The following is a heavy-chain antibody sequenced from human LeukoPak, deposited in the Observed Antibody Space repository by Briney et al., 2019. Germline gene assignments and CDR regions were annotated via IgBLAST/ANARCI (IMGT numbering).Heavy chain of an antibody. J-gene: IGHJ3*02. CDR3: ATGCDSSGCMKAFDI. V-gene: IGHV1-24*01. D-gene: IGHD6-19*01. Sequence: GASVKVSCKVSGYTLTELSMHWVRQAPGKGLEWMGGFDPEDGETIYAQKFQGRVSMTEDTSTDTAYMELSSLRSEDTAVYYCATGCDSSGCMKAFDIWGQGTMVTVSS. CDR1: GYTLTELS. CDR2: FDPEDGET.